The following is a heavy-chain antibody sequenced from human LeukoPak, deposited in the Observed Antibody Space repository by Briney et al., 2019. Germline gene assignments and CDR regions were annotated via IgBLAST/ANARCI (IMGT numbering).Heavy chain of an antibody. CDR2: ISSSSSVI. CDR3: ARGGAGRTEDDVFDI. J-gene: IGHJ3*02. Sequence: PGGSLRLSCAASGFTFSSYSMNWVRQAPGKGLEWVASISSSSSVIFYADSVKGRLTISRDNAKNSLYLQMNSLRAEDTAVYYCARGGAGRTEDDVFDIWGQGTMVTVSS. V-gene: IGHV3-21*01. D-gene: IGHD1-1*01. CDR1: GFTFSSYS.